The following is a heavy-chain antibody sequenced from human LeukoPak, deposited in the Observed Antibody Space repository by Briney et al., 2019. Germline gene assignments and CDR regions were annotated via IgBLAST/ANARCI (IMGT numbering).Heavy chain of an antibody. Sequence: PSETLSLTCAVSGGSLSTDYWSWVRQPPGKGLEWIGYIYNSDYTNYNPSLGSRVTISLDTSKSQFALRLSSVTAADTAVYYCAASTEYYYYYMDVWGKGTTVIVSS. CDR2: IYNSDYT. V-gene: IGHV4-4*09. CDR1: GGSLSTDY. CDR3: AASTEYYYYYMDV. J-gene: IGHJ6*03.